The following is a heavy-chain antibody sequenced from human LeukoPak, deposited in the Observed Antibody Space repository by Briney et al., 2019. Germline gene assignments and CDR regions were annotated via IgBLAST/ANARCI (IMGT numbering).Heavy chain of an antibody. CDR2: IYYSGST. V-gene: IGHV4-39*01. Sequence: SETLSLTCTVSGGSISSSSYYWGWIRQPPGKGLEWLGTIYYSGSTYYNPSLKSRVTISVDTSKNQFSLKLSSVTAADTAVYYCARNSGSNPDSWYFDLWGRGTLVTVSS. CDR1: GGSISSSSYY. D-gene: IGHD1-26*01. CDR3: ARNSGSNPDSWYFDL. J-gene: IGHJ2*01.